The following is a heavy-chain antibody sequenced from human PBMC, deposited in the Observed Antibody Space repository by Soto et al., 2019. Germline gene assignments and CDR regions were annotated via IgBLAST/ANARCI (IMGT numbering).Heavy chain of an antibody. D-gene: IGHD3-22*01. CDR2: ISYDGSNK. J-gene: IGHJ5*02. CDR3: AKQGYYDRSGRKAFDP. V-gene: IGHV3-30*18. Sequence: QVQLVESGGGVVQPGRSLRLSCAASGFTFSSYGMHWVRQAPGKGLEWVAVISYDGSNKYYADSVKGRFTISRDNSKNPLYLQMNSLRAEDWAVYYCAKQGYYDRSGRKAFDPWGQGTLVTVSS. CDR1: GFTFSSYG.